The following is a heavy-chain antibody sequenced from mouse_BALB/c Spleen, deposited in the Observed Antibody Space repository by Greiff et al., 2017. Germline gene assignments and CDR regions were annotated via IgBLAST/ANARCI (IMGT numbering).Heavy chain of an antibody. J-gene: IGHJ2*01. Sequence: VQLQQSGPELVKPGASVKIPCKASGYTFTDYNMDWVKQSHGKSLEWIGDINPNNGGTIYNQKFKGKATLTVDKSSSTAYMELRSLTSEDTAVYYCARPSYYYGLDYWGQGTTLTVSS. V-gene: IGHV1-18*01. D-gene: IGHD1-1*01. CDR2: INPNNGGT. CDR1: GYTFTDYN. CDR3: ARPSYYYGLDY.